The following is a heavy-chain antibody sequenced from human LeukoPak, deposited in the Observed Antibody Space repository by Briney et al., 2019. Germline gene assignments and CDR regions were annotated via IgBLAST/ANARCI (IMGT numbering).Heavy chain of an antibody. Sequence: GGSLRLSCAASGFTVSSNYMTWVRQAPGKGLEWVSVIYSGGSTYYADSVKGRFTISRDNSKNTLYLQMNSLRAEDTAVYYCARGGTAMVSFDYWGQGTLVTVSS. D-gene: IGHD5-18*01. CDR1: GFTVSSNY. CDR3: ARGGTAMVSFDY. V-gene: IGHV3-53*01. CDR2: IYSGGST. J-gene: IGHJ4*02.